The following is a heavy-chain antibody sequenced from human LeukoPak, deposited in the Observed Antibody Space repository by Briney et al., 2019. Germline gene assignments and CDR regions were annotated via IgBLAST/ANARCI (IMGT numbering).Heavy chain of an antibody. J-gene: IGHJ4*02. Sequence: GGSLRLSCAASGFTFSSYAMSWVRQAPGKGLEWVSAMSGSGGSTYYADSVKGRFTISRDNSKSTLYLQMNSLRAEDTAVYYCAKDARSPYCSGGSCYFDYWGQGTLVTVSS. D-gene: IGHD2-15*01. V-gene: IGHV3-23*01. CDR3: AKDARSPYCSGGSCYFDY. CDR1: GFTFSSYA. CDR2: MSGSGGST.